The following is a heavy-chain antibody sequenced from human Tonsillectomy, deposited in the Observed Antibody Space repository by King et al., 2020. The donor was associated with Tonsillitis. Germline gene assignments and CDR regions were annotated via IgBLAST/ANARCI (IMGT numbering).Heavy chain of an antibody. J-gene: IGHJ6*02. CDR1: GFTFSTYA. CDR3: ASPSGSGPV. Sequence: VQLVESGGRVVQPGRSLRLSCAASGFTFSTYAMHWVRQAPGKGLEWVAVISDDGTYEYYADSVKGRFTISRDNSKNTLYLQMNRLRPEDTAVYYCASPSGSGPVWGRGPTVTVSS. CDR2: ISDDGTYE. D-gene: IGHD3-10*01. V-gene: IGHV3-30*04.